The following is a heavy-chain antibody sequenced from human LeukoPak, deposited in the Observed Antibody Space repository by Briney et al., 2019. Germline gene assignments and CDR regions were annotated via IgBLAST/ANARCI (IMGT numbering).Heavy chain of an antibody. J-gene: IGHJ6*03. CDR3: ASSSAPDYDYYYMDV. D-gene: IGHD1-14*01. CDR2: IRYDGSNK. V-gene: IGHV3-30*02. CDR1: GFAFSSYG. Sequence: GGSLRLSCAAPGFAFSSYGMHWVRQAPGKGLEWVAFIRYDGSNKYYADSVKGRFTISRDNSKNTLYLQMNSLRAEDTAVYYCASSSAPDYDYYYMDVWGKGTTVTVSS.